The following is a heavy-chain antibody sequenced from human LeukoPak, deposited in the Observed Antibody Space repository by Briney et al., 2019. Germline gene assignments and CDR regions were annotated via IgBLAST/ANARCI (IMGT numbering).Heavy chain of an antibody. CDR3: ATRESSMARSH. CDR1: GFIFSDFW. V-gene: IGHV3-7*01. J-gene: IGHJ4*02. D-gene: IGHD3-10*01. Sequence: PGGSLRLSCVAAGFIFSDFWKNWVRLVPGKGLEWVANINEDGSVQDYVGSVRGRFTISRANAKNSLYLHMNSVRVEDTAVYYCATRESSMARSHWGQGTLVTISS. CDR2: INEDGSVQ.